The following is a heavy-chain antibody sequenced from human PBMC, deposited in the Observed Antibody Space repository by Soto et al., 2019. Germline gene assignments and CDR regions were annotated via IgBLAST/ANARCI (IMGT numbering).Heavy chain of an antibody. CDR1: EFTFSSYA. V-gene: IGHV3-30*03. CDR2: ISFDGTKE. J-gene: IGHJ6*02. CDR3: ARPIPRWSYHYGMDV. Sequence: QLVESGGRGVQPGKSLRLSCEASEFTFSSYAMHWVRQAPGRGLEWVALISFDGTKEYYADSVKGRFIISRDTSKSMVYLQMDSLRPEDTAIYYCARPIPRWSYHYGMDVWGQGTTVTVSS. D-gene: IGHD2-15*01.